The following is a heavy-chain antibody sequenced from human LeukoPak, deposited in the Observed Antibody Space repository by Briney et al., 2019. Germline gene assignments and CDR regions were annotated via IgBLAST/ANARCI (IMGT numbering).Heavy chain of an antibody. CDR1: GYTFTSYG. D-gene: IGHD6-6*01. CDR3: ARVTYSSSFVVGYYYYMDV. Sequence: ASVKVSCKASGYTFTSYGISWVRQAPGQGLEWMGWISAYNGNTNYAQKLQGKVTMTTDTSTSTAYMELRSLRSDDTAVYYCARVTYSSSFVVGYYYYMDVWGEGTTVTVSS. J-gene: IGHJ6*03. V-gene: IGHV1-18*01. CDR2: ISAYNGNT.